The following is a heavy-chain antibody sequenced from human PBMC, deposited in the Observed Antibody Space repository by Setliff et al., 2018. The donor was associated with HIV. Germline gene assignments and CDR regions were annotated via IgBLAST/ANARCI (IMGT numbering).Heavy chain of an antibody. CDR1: GFTFDNYG. D-gene: IGHD3-10*01. Sequence: RAGGSLRLSCAASGFTFDNYGMGWVRQAPGKGLKWVSGINWNGASTAYVDSVKGRFTISRDNAKNSLYLQMNSLRAEDTALYYCARILSEVRGLSVSRSIDYWGQGTLVTVSS. CDR2: INWNGAST. J-gene: IGHJ4*02. V-gene: IGHV3-20*04. CDR3: ARILSEVRGLSVSRSIDY.